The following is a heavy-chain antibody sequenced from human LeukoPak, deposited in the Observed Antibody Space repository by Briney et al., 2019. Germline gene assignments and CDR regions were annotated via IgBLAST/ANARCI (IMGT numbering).Heavy chain of an antibody. J-gene: IGHJ4*02. CDR3: ARSLRFLEWLLRGYYFDY. Sequence: SETLSLTYTVSGASISNYYWSWIRQPPGKGLEWIGEINHSGSTNYNPSLKSRVTISVDTSKNQFSLKLSSVTAADTAVYYCARSLRFLEWLLRGYYFDYWGQGTLVTVSS. CDR2: INHSGST. CDR1: GASISNYY. D-gene: IGHD3-3*01. V-gene: IGHV4-34*01.